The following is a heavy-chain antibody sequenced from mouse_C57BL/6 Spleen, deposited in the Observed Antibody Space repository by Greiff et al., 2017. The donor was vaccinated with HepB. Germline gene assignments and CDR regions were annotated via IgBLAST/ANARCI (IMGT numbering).Heavy chain of an antibody. J-gene: IGHJ1*03. D-gene: IGHD1-1*01. CDR1: GYTFTSYW. CDR2: IDPSDSYT. CDR3: ARLEYYGSSSHWYFDV. Sequence: VQLQQPGAELVMPGASVKLSCKASGYTFTSYWMHWVKQRPGQGLEWIGEIDPSDSYTNYNQKFKGKSTLTVDKSSSTAYMQLSSLTSEDSAVYYCARLEYYGSSSHWYFDVWGTGTTVTVSS. V-gene: IGHV1-69*01.